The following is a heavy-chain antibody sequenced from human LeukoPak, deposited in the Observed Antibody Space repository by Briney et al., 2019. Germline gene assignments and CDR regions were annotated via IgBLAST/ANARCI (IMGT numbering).Heavy chain of an antibody. CDR3: TGGTTVTTLDY. CDR1: GFTFSDSA. V-gene: IGHV3-73*01. D-gene: IGHD4-17*01. CDR2: IRSKADNYAT. J-gene: IGHJ4*02. Sequence: GGSLKLSCAASGFTFSDSAMHWVRQASGKGLEWVGRIRSKADNYATEYGASVKGRFTISRDDSKNTAYLQMSSLKTEDTAVYYCTGGTTVTTLDYWGQGTLVTVSS.